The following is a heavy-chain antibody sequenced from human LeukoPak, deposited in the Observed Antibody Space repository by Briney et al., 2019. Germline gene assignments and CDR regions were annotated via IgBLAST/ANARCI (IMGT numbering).Heavy chain of an antibody. CDR3: ARDGDGYRHSFDY. Sequence: GASVKVSCKASGGTFSSYAISWVRQAPGQGLEWMGRIIPTLGIASYAQKFQGRVTITADKSTSTAYMELSSLRSEDTAVYYCARDGDGYRHSFDYWGQGTLVTVSS. CDR1: GGTFSSYA. D-gene: IGHD5-24*01. V-gene: IGHV1-69*04. CDR2: IIPTLGIA. J-gene: IGHJ4*02.